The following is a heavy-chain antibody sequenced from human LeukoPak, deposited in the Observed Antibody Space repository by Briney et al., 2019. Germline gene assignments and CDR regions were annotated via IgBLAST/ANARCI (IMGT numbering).Heavy chain of an antibody. V-gene: IGHV3-30*03. D-gene: IGHD3-10*01. CDR2: ISYDGSNK. Sequence: GGSLRLSCAASGFTFSSYSMNWVRQAPGKGLEWVAVISYDGSNKYYADSVKGRFTISRDNSKNTLCLQMNSLRAEDTAVYYCARENRGSGSYYYYYYGMDVWGQGTTVTVSS. J-gene: IGHJ6*02. CDR3: ARENRGSGSYYYYYYGMDV. CDR1: GFTFSSYS.